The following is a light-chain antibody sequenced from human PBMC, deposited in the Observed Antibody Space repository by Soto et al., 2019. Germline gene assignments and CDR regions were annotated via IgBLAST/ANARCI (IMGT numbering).Light chain of an antibody. CDR3: QQDDNWPPLT. Sequence: EIVMTQSPATLSVSPGDRATLSCRASQSVSSSLAWYQQIPGQAPRLLIYDASTRATGVPARFCGSGSGTAFSITISSLQSEDFAVYYCQQDDNWPPLTFGGGTKVELK. CDR2: DAS. J-gene: IGKJ4*01. CDR1: QSVSSS. V-gene: IGKV3-15*01.